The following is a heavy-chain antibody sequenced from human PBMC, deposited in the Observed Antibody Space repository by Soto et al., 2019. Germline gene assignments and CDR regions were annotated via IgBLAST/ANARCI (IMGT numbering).Heavy chain of an antibody. D-gene: IGHD6-6*01. CDR2: IYYSGST. CDR1: GGSISSYY. CDR3: ARQASSSWNWFDP. Sequence: SETLSLTCTVSGGSISSYYWSWIRQPPGKGLEWIGYIYYSGSTNYNPSLKSRVTISVDTSKNQFSLKLSSVTAADTAVYYCARQASSSWNWFDPWGQGTLVTVSS. V-gene: IGHV4-59*01. J-gene: IGHJ5*02.